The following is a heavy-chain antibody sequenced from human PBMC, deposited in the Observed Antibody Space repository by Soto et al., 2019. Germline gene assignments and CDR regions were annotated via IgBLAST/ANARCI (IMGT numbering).Heavy chain of an antibody. V-gene: IGHV3-66*01. CDR2: IYSGGST. J-gene: IGHJ4*02. CDR1: GFTVSSNY. CDR3: ARDRSGYDFVDY. D-gene: IGHD5-12*01. Sequence: EVQLVESGGGLVQPGGSLRLSCAASGFTVSSNYMSWVRQAPGKGLEWVSVIYSGGSTYYADSAKGRFTISRDNSKNTLYLQMNSLRAEDTAVYYCARDRSGYDFVDYWGQGTLVTVSS.